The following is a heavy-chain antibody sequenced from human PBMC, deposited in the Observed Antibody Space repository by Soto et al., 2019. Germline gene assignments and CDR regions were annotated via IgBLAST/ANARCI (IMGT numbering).Heavy chain of an antibody. D-gene: IGHD1-26*01. CDR2: IFHSGST. V-gene: IGHV4-30-2*01. J-gene: IGHJ2*01. CDR1: GGSISSGGYS. CDR3: AREGGSGSPDGYFNV. Sequence: QLQLQESGSGLVKPSQTLSLTCAVSGGSISSGGYSWSWLRQPPGKGLEWIGYIFHSGSTYYNPSLKVRVTISVDGSKDPFSLALRAVTAADTAVYYCAREGGSGSPDGYFNVWGRGTLVTVSS.